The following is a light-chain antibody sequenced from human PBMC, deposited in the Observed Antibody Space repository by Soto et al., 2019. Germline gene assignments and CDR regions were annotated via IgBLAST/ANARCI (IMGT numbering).Light chain of an antibody. CDR2: DAS. V-gene: IGKV1-5*01. CDR1: QSISSW. CDR3: QQYENYWT. Sequence: DIQMTHSPSTLSASVGDRVTITCRASQSISSWLAWYQHKPGKAPKLLIYDASNLDSGVPSRFSGSGSGTEFSLTISNLQPDDCATYYCQQYENYWTFGQGTKVDIK. J-gene: IGKJ1*01.